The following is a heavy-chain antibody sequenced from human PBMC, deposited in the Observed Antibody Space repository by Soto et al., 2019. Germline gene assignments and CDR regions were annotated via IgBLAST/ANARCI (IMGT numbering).Heavy chain of an antibody. V-gene: IGHV1-18*04. CDR2: ISAYSGKT. D-gene: IGHD1-26*01. Sequence: ASVKVSCKASGYTFLSYGISWVRQAPGQGLEWMGWISAYSGKTDYAQRLQDRVTLTRDTSTNTAYMELRSLRSDDTAVYYCARNPSGSSFDSWGQGTLVTVSS. CDR1: GYTFLSYG. CDR3: ARNPSGSSFDS. J-gene: IGHJ4*02.